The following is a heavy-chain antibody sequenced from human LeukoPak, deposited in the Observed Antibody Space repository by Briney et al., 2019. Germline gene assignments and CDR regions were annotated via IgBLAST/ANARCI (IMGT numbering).Heavy chain of an antibody. CDR1: GYNFNNYW. Sequence: GESLKISCKASGYNFNNYWIGWVRQAPGKGLEWVAVISYDGSNKYYADSVKGRFTISRDNSKNTLYLQMNSLRAEDTAVYYCAKNYDYSNYVYYFDYWGQGTLVTVSS. CDR2: ISYDGSNK. D-gene: IGHD4-11*01. V-gene: IGHV3-30*18. CDR3: AKNYDYSNYVYYFDY. J-gene: IGHJ4*02.